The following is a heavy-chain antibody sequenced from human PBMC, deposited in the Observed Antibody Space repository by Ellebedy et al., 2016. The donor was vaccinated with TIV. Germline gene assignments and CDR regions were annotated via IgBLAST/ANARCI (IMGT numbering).Heavy chain of an antibody. Sequence: AASVKVSCKASGGTFSNYAINWVRQAPGQGLEWMGRIIPILGITDYAQNFQGRVTFTADKSTSTAYMELSSLRSEDTAVYYCARSGGTFGSYWYFDLWGRGTLVTVSS. J-gene: IGHJ2*01. CDR2: IIPILGIT. D-gene: IGHD3-16*01. CDR1: GGTFSNYA. CDR3: ARSGGTFGSYWYFDL. V-gene: IGHV1-69*04.